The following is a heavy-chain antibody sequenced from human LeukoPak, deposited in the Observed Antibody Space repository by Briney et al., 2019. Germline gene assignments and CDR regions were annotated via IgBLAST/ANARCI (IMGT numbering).Heavy chain of an antibody. CDR1: GFTFSVYW. CDR2: IGQDGSQR. J-gene: IGHJ3*02. V-gene: IGHV3-7*01. CDR3: VRGKLGGDDSFDI. D-gene: IGHD7-27*01. Sequence: GGSLRLSCAASGFTFSVYWMGWVRQAPGKGLDWVANIGQDGSQRYYVDSVMGRFTISRDNAKNSLYLQMNSLRVDDTAVFYCVRGKLGGDDSFDIWGQGTMVTVSS.